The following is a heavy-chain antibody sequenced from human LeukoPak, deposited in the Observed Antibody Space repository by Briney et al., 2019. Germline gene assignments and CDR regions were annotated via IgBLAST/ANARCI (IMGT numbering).Heavy chain of an antibody. J-gene: IGHJ4*02. D-gene: IGHD2-21*02. CDR1: GYTFTGYY. CDR3: ARRVVTASPYFDY. CDR2: INPNSGGT. Sequence: ASVKVSCKASGYTFTGYYMHWVRQAPGQGLEWMGWINPNSGGTNYARKFQGRVTMTRDTSISTAYMELSRLRSDDTAVYYCARRVVTASPYFDYWGQGTLVTVSS. V-gene: IGHV1-2*02.